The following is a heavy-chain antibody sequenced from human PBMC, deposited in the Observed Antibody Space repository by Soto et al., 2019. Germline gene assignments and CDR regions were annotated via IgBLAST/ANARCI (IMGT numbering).Heavy chain of an antibody. V-gene: IGHV4-59*08. CDR2: IYYSGST. CDR1: GGSISSYY. D-gene: IGHD3-9*01. J-gene: IGHJ6*04. Sequence: SETLSLTCTVSGGSISSYYWSWIRQPPGKGLEWIGYIYYSGSTNYNPSLKSRVTISVDTSKNQFSLKLSSVTAADTAVYYCARHPFRTIPLVDVWGKGTTVTVSS. CDR3: ARHPFRTIPLVDV.